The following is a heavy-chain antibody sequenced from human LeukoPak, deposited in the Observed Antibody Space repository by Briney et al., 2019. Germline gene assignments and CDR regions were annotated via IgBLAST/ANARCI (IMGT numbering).Heavy chain of an antibody. CDR2: IYHSGST. D-gene: IGHD3-9*01. J-gene: IGHJ5*02. Sequence: SETLSLTCTVSGYSISSGYYWGWIRQPPGKGLEWIGSIYHSGSTYYNPSLKSRVTISVDTSKNQFSLKLSSVTAADTAVYYCARRGDYYDILTGYYRSYNWFDPWGQGTLVTVSS. V-gene: IGHV4-38-2*02. CDR3: ARRGDYYDILTGYYRSYNWFDP. CDR1: GYSISSGYY.